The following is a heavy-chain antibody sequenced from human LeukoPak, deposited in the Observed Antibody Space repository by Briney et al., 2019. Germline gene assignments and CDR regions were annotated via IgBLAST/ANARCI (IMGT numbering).Heavy chain of an antibody. D-gene: IGHD4-17*01. CDR2: INPNSGGT. Sequence: GASVKVSCKASGYTFTGYYMHWVRQAPGQGLEWMGWINPNSGGTNYAQKFQGRVTMTRDTSISTAYMELSRLRSDDTAVYYCARDYGDYGDLNWLDPWGQGTLVTVSS. CDR3: ARDYGDYGDLNWLDP. J-gene: IGHJ5*02. V-gene: IGHV1-2*02. CDR1: GYTFTGYY.